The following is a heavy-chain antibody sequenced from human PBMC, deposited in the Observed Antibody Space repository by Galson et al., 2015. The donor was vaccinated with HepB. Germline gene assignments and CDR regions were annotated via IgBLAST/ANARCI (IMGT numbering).Heavy chain of an antibody. Sequence: SVKVSCKASGYTFTSYAMHWVRQAPGQRLEWMGWINAGNGNTKYSQKFQGRVTITRDTSASTAYMELSSLRSEDTAVYYCARSAGDIVATFVYWGQGTLVPVSS. J-gene: IGHJ4*02. CDR1: GYTFTSYA. V-gene: IGHV1-3*01. CDR3: ARSAGDIVATFVY. D-gene: IGHD5-12*01. CDR2: INAGNGNT.